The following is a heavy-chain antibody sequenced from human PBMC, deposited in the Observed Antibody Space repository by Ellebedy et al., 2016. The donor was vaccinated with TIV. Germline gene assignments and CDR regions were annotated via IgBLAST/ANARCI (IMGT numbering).Heavy chain of an antibody. V-gene: IGHV5-51*01. J-gene: IGHJ3*02. CDR3: ARRKGPNDAFDI. CDR1: GYSSTNYW. CDR2: IYLGGSDI. Sequence: GESLKISCKGSGYSSTNYWIGWVRQMPGKGLEWMGIIYLGGSDIRYIPSFQGQVTISADKSISTAYLQWSGLKASDTAMYYCARRKGPNDAFDIWGQGTMVTVSS.